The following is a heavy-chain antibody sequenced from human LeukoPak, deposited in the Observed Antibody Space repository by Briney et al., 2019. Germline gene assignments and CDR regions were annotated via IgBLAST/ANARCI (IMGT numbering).Heavy chain of an antibody. J-gene: IGHJ5*02. Sequence: EGPLRLSCAASGFTFSDYYMSWIRQAPGKGLEWVSYISSSGSTIYYADSVKGRFTISRDNAKNSLYLQMNSLRAEDTAVYYCARASTQYDILTGYNWFDPWGQGTLVTVSS. CDR3: ARASTQYDILTGYNWFDP. D-gene: IGHD3-9*01. CDR2: ISSSGSTI. CDR1: GFTFSDYY. V-gene: IGHV3-11*04.